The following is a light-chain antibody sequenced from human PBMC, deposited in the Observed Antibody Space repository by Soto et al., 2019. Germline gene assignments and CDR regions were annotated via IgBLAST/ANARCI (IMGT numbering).Light chain of an antibody. V-gene: IGKV1-5*01. Sequence: DIQMTQSPSTLSASIGDRVTITCRASQTINGRLAWYQQKPGRPPKLLIYDVSFLESGAPSRFNGSGSGTDFTLTISSLRPDDFATFYCQQYKVYPYTFGQGSRLDIQ. J-gene: IGKJ2*01. CDR2: DVS. CDR3: QQYKVYPYT. CDR1: QTINGR.